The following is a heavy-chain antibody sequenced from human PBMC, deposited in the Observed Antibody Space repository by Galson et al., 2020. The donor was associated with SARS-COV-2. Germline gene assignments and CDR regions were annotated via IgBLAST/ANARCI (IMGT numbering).Heavy chain of an antibody. CDR1: GLTLGFSKAW. J-gene: IGHJ3*02. CDR3: TTGGAI. CDR2: IKSKTDGGTT. Sequence: GGSLRLSCVASGLTLGFSKAWMSWVRQAPGKGLEWVGRIKSKTDGGTTDHAAPVKDRFTISRDDSKNTLYLQMNSLKSEDTAVYYCTTGGAIWGQGTMVTVSS. V-gene: IGHV3-15*01.